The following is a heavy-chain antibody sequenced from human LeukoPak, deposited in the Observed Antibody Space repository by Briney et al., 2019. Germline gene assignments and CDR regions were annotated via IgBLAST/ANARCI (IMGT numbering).Heavy chain of an antibody. CDR3: AGDGGSGTPRVYFDY. CDR2: IWYDGSNK. D-gene: IGHD3-10*01. J-gene: IGHJ4*02. V-gene: IGHV3-33*08. CDR1: GFTFTTYT. Sequence: GGSLRLSCVASGFTFTTYTMNWVRPAPGKGLEGVAFIWYDGSNKYYADSVKGRFTISRDNSKNTLCLQMNSLRAEDTAVYYCAGDGGSGTPRVYFDYWGQGTLVTVSS.